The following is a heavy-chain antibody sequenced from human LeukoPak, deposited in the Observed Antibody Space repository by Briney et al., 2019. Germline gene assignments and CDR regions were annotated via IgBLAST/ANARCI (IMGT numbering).Heavy chain of an antibody. CDR1: GFTFSSYG. Sequence: PGGSLRLSCAASGFTFSSYGMSWVRQARGKGLVWVSRINSDGSSTSYADSVKGRFTISRDSAKNTLYLQMNSLRAEDTAVYYCARDWDSSSWSDAFDIWGQGTMVTVSS. CDR2: INSDGSST. J-gene: IGHJ3*02. CDR3: ARDWDSSSWSDAFDI. D-gene: IGHD6-13*01. V-gene: IGHV3-74*01.